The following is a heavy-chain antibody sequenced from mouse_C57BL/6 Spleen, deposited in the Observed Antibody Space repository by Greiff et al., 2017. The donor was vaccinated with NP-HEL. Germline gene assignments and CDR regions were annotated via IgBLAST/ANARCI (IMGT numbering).Heavy chain of an antibody. V-gene: IGHV1-22*01. J-gene: IGHJ3*01. CDR2: INPNNGGT. CDR3: ATLLGFAY. CDR1: GYTFTDYN. Sequence: EVKLQESGPELVKPGASVKMSCKASGYTFTDYNMHWVKQSHGKSLEWIGYINPNNGGTSYNQKFKGKATLTVNKSSSTAYMELRSLTAEDSAVYYCATLLGFAYWGQGTLVTVSA. D-gene: IGHD1-1*01.